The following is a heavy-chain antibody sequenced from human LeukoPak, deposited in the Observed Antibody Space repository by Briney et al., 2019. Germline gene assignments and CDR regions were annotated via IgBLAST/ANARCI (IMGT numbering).Heavy chain of an antibody. CDR3: ARSGGVQLNY. V-gene: IGHV3-74*01. CDR1: GFTFSNYW. Sequence: GGSLRLSCAASGFTFSNYWMHWVRQAPGKGLVWVSRINDGSSTSYADSVKGRFTISRDNAKNTLYLQMNSLRAEDTAVYYCARSGGVQLNYWGQGTLVTVSS. D-gene: IGHD1-1*01. CDR2: INDGSST. J-gene: IGHJ4*02.